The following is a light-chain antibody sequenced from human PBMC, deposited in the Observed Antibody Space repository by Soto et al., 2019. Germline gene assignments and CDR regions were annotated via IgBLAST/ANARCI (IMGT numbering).Light chain of an antibody. Sequence: QSVLTQPPSASGTPGQRVTISCSGSSSNIGSNYVYWYQQLPGTAPKLLIYRNNQRPSGVPDRFSGSKSGTSASLAISGLRSEVEADYYCAAWDDSLSGGVVFGGGTKLTVL. V-gene: IGLV1-47*01. CDR2: RNN. CDR3: AAWDDSLSGGVV. CDR1: SSNIGSNY. J-gene: IGLJ2*01.